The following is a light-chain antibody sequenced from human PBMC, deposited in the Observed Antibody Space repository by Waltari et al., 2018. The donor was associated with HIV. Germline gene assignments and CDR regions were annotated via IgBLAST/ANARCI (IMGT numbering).Light chain of an antibody. Sequence: QSALTQPASVSGSPGQSITIPCTGTNSAFGSYDFVSWYQQYPGKAPRLIISDVRSRPSGISRRFSGSKYGYAASLTISGLRAEDEADYFCSSWTSSTTLVFGTGTKVTVL. CDR2: DVR. CDR1: NSAFGSYDF. CDR3: SSWTSSTTLV. J-gene: IGLJ1*01. V-gene: IGLV2-14*01.